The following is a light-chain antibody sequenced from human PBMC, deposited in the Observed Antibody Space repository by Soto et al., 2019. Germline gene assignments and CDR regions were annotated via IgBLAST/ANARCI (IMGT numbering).Light chain of an antibody. CDR1: SGHSTYI. Sequence: QSVLTLSSSASASLGSSVKLTRTLSSGHSTYIIAWHQQQPGKAPRYLMKLEGSGSYNKGSGVPDRFSGSSSGADRYLTISNLQFEDEADYYCETWDINTHVVFGGGTKLTVL. CDR3: ETWDINTHVV. CDR2: LEGSGSY. V-gene: IGLV4-60*02. J-gene: IGLJ2*01.